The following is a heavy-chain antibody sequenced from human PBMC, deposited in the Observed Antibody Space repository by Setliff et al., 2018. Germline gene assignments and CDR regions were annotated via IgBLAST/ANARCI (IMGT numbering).Heavy chain of an antibody. CDR1: GSSISSGGYY. Sequence: SETLSLTCTVSGSSISSGGYYWSWIRQHPGKGLEWIGCIYYSGSTYYNPSLKSRVTISVDTSKNQFSLKLSSVTAADTAVYYCARDPLTTTVRHAFDIWGQGTMVTVSS. D-gene: IGHD4-4*01. CDR3: ARDPLTTTVRHAFDI. J-gene: IGHJ3*02. V-gene: IGHV4-31*03. CDR2: IYYSGST.